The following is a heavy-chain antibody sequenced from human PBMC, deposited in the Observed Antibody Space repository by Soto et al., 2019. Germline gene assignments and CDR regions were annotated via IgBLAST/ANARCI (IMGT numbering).Heavy chain of an antibody. J-gene: IGHJ5*02. CDR2: MYYTGNK. CDR3: ASRSRSSLGSLFDP. CDR1: GGSISSSTYY. Sequence: SETLFLTCTVSGGSISSSTYYRDWIRQPPGKGLEWIGAMYYTGNKNYNPSLEGRVTMSVDTSKNQFSLKLSSVTPPDTAVYYCASRSRSSLGSLFDPWGRGILVTVSS. D-gene: IGHD6-6*01. V-gene: IGHV4-39*01.